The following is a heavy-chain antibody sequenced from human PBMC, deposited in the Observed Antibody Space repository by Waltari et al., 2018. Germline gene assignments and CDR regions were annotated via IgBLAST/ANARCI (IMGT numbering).Heavy chain of an antibody. J-gene: IGHJ4*02. CDR2: ISAYNGNT. V-gene: IGHV1-18*01. CDR1: GYTFTSYG. CDR3: ARQYDYVWGSYRYFDD. Sequence: QVQLVQSGAEVKKPGASVKVSCKASGYTFTSYGISWVRQAPGQGLEWMGWISAYNGNTNDAQKLQGRVTMTTDTSTSTAYMELRSMRSDDTAVYYGARQYDYVWGSYRYFDDWGQGTLVTVSS. D-gene: IGHD3-16*02.